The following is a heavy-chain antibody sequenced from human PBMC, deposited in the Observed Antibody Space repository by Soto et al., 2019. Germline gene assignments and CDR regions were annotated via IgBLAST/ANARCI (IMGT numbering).Heavy chain of an antibody. J-gene: IGHJ4*02. CDR3: ARGTGTMVRAVLMD. Sequence: QVQLQESGPGLVKPSQTLSLTCIVSGDSISSGDYYWSWIRQPPGKGLEWIGYIFYTGSTYYNPSLSGRVIISVDTSKNQFSLRLTSVSAADPAVYYRARGTGTMVRAVLMDWGQGTLITVSS. D-gene: IGHD3-10*01. V-gene: IGHV4-30-4*01. CDR2: IFYTGST. CDR1: GDSISSGDYY.